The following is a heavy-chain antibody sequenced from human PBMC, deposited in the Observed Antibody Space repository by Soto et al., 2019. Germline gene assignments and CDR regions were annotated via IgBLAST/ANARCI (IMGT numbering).Heavy chain of an antibody. CDR3: ARRDLDY. V-gene: IGHV3-23*01. CDR1: GFTFTSYA. J-gene: IGHJ4*02. Sequence: GGSLRLSCAASGFTFTSYAMSWVRQSPGKGLEWVSAISGSGSSAYYADSVKGRFTISRDNSKNTLYLQMNSLRAEDTAVYYCARRDLDYWGQGTLVTVSS. CDR2: ISGSGSSA. D-gene: IGHD2-21*01.